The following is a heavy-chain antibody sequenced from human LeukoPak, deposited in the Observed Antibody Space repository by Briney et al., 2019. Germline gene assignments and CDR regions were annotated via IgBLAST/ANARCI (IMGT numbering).Heavy chain of an antibody. CDR1: GYTFTSYG. Sequence: GASVKVSCKASGYTFTSYGISWVRQAPGQGLEWMGWISAYNGNTNYAQKLQGRVTMTTDTSTSTAYMELRSLRSDDTAVYYCARENIVVVPAASLQSSLTMSLENWFDPWGQGTLVTVSS. D-gene: IGHD2-2*01. CDR3: ARENIVVVPAASLQSSLTMSLENWFDP. CDR2: ISAYNGNT. V-gene: IGHV1-18*01. J-gene: IGHJ5*02.